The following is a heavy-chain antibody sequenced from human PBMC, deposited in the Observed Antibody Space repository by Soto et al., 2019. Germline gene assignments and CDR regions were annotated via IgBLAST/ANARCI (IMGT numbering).Heavy chain of an antibody. D-gene: IGHD3-16*01. CDR3: ARAKIVYDYIWGSHFVYFDY. CDR2: FYYCGSI. J-gene: IGHJ4*02. CDR1: GGSISSYY. Sequence: SETLSLTCTVSGGSISSYYWSWIRQPPGKGLEWIGYFYYCGSINYNPSLKSRVTISVDTSKNQFSLKLSSVTASDTAVYYCARAKIVYDYIWGSHFVYFDYWGQGTLVTVSS. V-gene: IGHV4-59*08.